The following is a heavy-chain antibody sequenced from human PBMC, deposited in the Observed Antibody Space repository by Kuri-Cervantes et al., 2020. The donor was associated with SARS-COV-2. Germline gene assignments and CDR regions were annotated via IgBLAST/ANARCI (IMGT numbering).Heavy chain of an antibody. CDR2: INPNSGGT. Sequence: ASVKVSCKASGYTFTGYYMHWVRQAPGQGLEWMGWINPNSGGTNYAQKFQGRVTMTRDTSISTAYMELSRLRSDDTAVYYCARGAADCTGGVCRDWFDPWGQGTLVTVSS. V-gene: IGHV1-2*02. CDR1: GYTFTGYY. J-gene: IGHJ5*02. D-gene: IGHD2-8*02. CDR3: ARGAADCTGGVCRDWFDP.